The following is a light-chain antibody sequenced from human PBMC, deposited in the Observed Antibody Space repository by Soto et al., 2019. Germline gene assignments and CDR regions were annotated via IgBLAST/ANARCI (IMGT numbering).Light chain of an antibody. CDR3: QQYGAPLFT. Sequence: IGLTQSPATLSLSPGERATLSSGASQSVTNNFLAWYQQKPVQAPRLLIYGASSSATGVPDRFSGSGSGTDFTLTISRLEPGDFAVYYCQQYGAPLFTFGPGTQVDIQ. J-gene: IGKJ3*01. CDR2: GAS. V-gene: IGKV3-20*01. CDR1: QSVTNNF.